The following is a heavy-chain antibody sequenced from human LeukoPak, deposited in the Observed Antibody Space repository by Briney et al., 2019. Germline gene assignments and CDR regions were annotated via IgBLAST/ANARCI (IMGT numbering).Heavy chain of an antibody. V-gene: IGHV3-30*18. Sequence: GGSLRLSCAASGFTFSSYGMHWVRQAPGKGLEWVAVISYDGSNKYYADSVKGRFTISRDNSKNTLYLQMNSLRAEDTAVYYCAKDHYSSRWYSLPVYYGMDVWGQGTTVTVSS. D-gene: IGHD6-13*01. CDR2: ISYDGSNK. CDR1: GFTFSSYG. J-gene: IGHJ6*02. CDR3: AKDHYSSRWYSLPVYYGMDV.